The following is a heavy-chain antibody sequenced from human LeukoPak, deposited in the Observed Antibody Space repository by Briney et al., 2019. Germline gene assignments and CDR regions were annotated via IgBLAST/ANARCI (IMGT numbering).Heavy chain of an antibody. V-gene: IGHV4-34*01. J-gene: IGHJ2*01. CDR2: INHSGST. CDR3: ARYVVVAAVYRYFDL. D-gene: IGHD2-15*01. CDR1: GGSFSGYY. Sequence: PSETLSLTCAVYGGSFSGYYWSWIRQPPGKGLEWIGEINHSGSTNYNPSLKSRVTISVDTSKKQFSLKLSSVTAADTAVYYCARYVVVAAVYRYFDLWGRGTLVTVSS.